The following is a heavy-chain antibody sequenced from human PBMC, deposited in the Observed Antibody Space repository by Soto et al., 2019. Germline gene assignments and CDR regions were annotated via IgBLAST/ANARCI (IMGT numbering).Heavy chain of an antibody. D-gene: IGHD6-13*01. CDR3: ARLRQGALIAAAGVYDY. CDR2: ISSSSGYT. V-gene: IGHV3-11*06. CDR1: GFTFSDYY. Sequence: GGSLRLSCAASGFTFSDYYMSWIRQAPGKGLEWVSYISSSSGYTNYADPVKGRFTISRDNAKNSLYLQMNSLRAEDTAVYYCARLRQGALIAAAGVYDYWGQGTLVTVSS. J-gene: IGHJ4*02.